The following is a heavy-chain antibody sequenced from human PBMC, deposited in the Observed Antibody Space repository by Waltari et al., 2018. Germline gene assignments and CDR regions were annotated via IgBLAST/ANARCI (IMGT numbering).Heavy chain of an antibody. V-gene: IGHV4-31*03. CDR2: IYHSGST. Sequence: QVQLQESGPGLVKPSQTLSLTCTVSGGSISSGGYYWSWIRQHPGKGLEWIGYIYHSGSTNYNPSLKSRVTISVDTSKNQFSLKLSSVTAADTAVYYCARGGDGDYEYFQHWGQGTLVTVSS. CDR1: GGSISSGGYY. J-gene: IGHJ1*01. CDR3: ARGGDGDYEYFQH. D-gene: IGHD4-17*01.